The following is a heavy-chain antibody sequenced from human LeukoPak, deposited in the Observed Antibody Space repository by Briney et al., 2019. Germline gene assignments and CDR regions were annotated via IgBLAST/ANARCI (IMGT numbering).Heavy chain of an antibody. CDR3: ARGHYYDSSGLDY. J-gene: IGHJ4*02. CDR1: GYTFTSYA. D-gene: IGHD3-22*01. Sequence: ASVKVSCKASGYTFTSYAMHWVRQAPGQRLEWMGWINAGNGNTKYPQEFQGRVTITRDTSASTAYMELSSLRSEDMAVYYCARGHYYDSSGLDYWGQGTLVTVSS. V-gene: IGHV1-3*03. CDR2: INAGNGNT.